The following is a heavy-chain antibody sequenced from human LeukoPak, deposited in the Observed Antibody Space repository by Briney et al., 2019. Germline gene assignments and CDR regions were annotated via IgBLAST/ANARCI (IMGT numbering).Heavy chain of an antibody. D-gene: IGHD5-18*01. CDR2: ISGSGGST. CDR1: GFTFSSYS. Sequence: GGSLRLSCAASGFTFSSYSMSWVRQAPGKGLEWVSAISGSGGSTYYADSVKGRFTISRDNSKNTLYLQMNSLRAEDTAVYYCAKKVGDTAGTLTLDYWGQGTLVTVSS. CDR3: AKKVGDTAGTLTLDY. V-gene: IGHV3-23*01. J-gene: IGHJ4*02.